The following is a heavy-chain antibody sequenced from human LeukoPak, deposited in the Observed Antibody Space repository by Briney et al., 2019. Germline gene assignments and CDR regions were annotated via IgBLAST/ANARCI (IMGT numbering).Heavy chain of an antibody. D-gene: IGHD3-10*01. CDR1: GYSINSGYY. J-gene: IGHJ5*02. Sequence: PSETLSLTCTVSGYSINSGYYWSWIRQPAGKGLEWIGRISGSGTITYNPALQSRLSISIDTSKNQFSLKLMSVTAADTAVYYCARDSGTTGEVKFDPWGQGTLVTVSS. V-gene: IGHV4-4*07. CDR3: ARDSGTTGEVKFDP. CDR2: ISGSGTI.